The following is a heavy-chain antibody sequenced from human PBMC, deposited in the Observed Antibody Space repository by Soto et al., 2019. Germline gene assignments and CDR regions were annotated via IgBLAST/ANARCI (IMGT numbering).Heavy chain of an antibody. D-gene: IGHD3-3*01. CDR2: INPSGGST. V-gene: IGHV1-46*01. J-gene: IGHJ6*02. CDR3: ARELRDNYDFWSGYYGYYYYYGMDV. Sequence: ASVKVCCKASGYTFTSYCMHWVRQAPGQGLEWMGIINPSGGSTSYAQKFQGRVTMTRDTSTSTVYMELSSLRSEDTAVYYCARELRDNYDFWSGYYGYYYYYGMDVWGQGTTVTVSS. CDR1: GYTFTSYC.